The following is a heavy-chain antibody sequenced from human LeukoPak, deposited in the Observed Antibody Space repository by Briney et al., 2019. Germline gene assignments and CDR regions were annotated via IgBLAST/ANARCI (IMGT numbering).Heavy chain of an antibody. CDR3: AKVLDYYDSSGGDY. D-gene: IGHD3-22*01. V-gene: IGHV3-23*01. J-gene: IGHJ4*02. CDR1: GFTFSSYA. CDR2: ISGSGGST. Sequence: GGSLRLSCAASGFTFSSYAMSWVRQAPGKGLEWVSAISGSGGSTYYADSVKGRFTISRDNSKNTLYLQMNSLRAEDTAVYYCAKVLDYYDSSGGDYWGQGTLVTVSS.